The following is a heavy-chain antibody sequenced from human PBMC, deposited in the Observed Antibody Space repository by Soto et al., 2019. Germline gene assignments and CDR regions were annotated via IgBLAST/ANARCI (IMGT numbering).Heavy chain of an antibody. CDR3: AGDLYYYGSGSHYYYGMGC. CDR2: IVPIYGTR. D-gene: IGHD3-10*01. Sequence: QVQLVQSGAEVKKPGSSVKVSCKASGGTFSRYAFSWVRQAHGQGLEGMGGIVPIYGTRGFAQKLQGRLTMTADETTKPADMKLSSLRSEYTAGYYCAGDLYYYGSGSHYYYGMGCWGQGTTVTVSS. CDR1: GGTFSRYA. J-gene: IGHJ6*02. V-gene: IGHV1-69*01.